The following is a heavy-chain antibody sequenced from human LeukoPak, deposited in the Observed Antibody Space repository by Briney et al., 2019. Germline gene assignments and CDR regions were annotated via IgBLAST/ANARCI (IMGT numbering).Heavy chain of an antibody. CDR3: ARRLWIRYDSSGYYPEFDY. J-gene: IGHJ4*02. Sequence: PSETLSLTCAVSGGSISSSSYYWGWIRQPPGKGLEWIGSIYYSGSTYYNPSLKSRVTISVDTSKNQFSLKLSSVTAADTAVYYCARRLWIRYDSSGYYPEFDYWGQGTLVTVSS. CDR1: GGSISSSSYY. D-gene: IGHD3-22*01. V-gene: IGHV4-39*01. CDR2: IYYSGST.